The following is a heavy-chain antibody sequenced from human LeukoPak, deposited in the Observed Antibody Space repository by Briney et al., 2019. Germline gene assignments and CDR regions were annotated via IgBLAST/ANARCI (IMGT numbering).Heavy chain of an antibody. D-gene: IGHD3-3*01. Sequence: PSETLSLTCSVSGFSINSSDFYWAWIRQPPGKGLDWVGTMFWSGTAYYNPSLESRVTISVDTSKNQFSLKVRSVTAADTAVYYCARMFFDFWSHPGSDLFDMWGQGTMVTVSS. CDR1: GFSINSSDFY. V-gene: IGHV4-39*01. CDR2: MFWSGTA. J-gene: IGHJ3*02. CDR3: ARMFFDFWSHPGSDLFDM.